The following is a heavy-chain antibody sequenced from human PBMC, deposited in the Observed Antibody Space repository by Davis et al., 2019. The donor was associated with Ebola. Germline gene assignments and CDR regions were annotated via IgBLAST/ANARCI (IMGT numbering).Heavy chain of an antibody. CDR2: IYYSGST. CDR1: GGSVRNYY. CDR3: ATTSGYSSSLVFDY. D-gene: IGHD6-13*01. J-gene: IGHJ4*02. V-gene: IGHV4-59*08. Sequence: PSETLSLTCTVSGGSVRNYYWTWIRQPPGKGLEWIGYIYYSGSTYYNPSLKSRVTISADTSQNQFSLKLSSVTAADTAVYYCATTSGYSSSLVFDYWGQGTLVTVSS.